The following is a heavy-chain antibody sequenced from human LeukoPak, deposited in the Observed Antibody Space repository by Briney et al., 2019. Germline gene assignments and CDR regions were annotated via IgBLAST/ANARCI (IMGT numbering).Heavy chain of an antibody. CDR3: AASLWFGIYPDY. D-gene: IGHD3-10*01. V-gene: IGHV4-34*01. J-gene: IGHJ4*02. CDR2: FNHNWGA. CDR1: SGSFSGYY. Sequence: SETLSLTYAVYSGSFSGYYWTWFRQPPGKGLEWIGEFNHNWGAKYNPSLKSRVTISVDTSNNHLSLSLNSVTTADTAVYYCAASLWFGIYPDYWGQGSLVTVSS.